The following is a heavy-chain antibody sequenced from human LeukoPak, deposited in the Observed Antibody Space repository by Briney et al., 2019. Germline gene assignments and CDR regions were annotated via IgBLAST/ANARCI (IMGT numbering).Heavy chain of an antibody. V-gene: IGHV1-2*02. CDR2: NNPNSGGT. D-gene: IGHD2-2*01. J-gene: IGHJ5*02. CDR3: ARQPEAEARIVVVPADPGHWFDP. Sequence: ASVKVSCKASGYTFTGYYMHWVRQAPGQGLEWMGWNNPNSGGTNYAQKFQGRVTMTRDTSISTAYMELSRLRSDDTAVYYCARQPEAEARIVVVPADPGHWFDPWGQGTLVTVSS. CDR1: GYTFTGYY.